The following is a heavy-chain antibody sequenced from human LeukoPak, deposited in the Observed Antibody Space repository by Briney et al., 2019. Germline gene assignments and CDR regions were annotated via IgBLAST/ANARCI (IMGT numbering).Heavy chain of an antibody. D-gene: IGHD1-26*01. CDR3: ASRYSGSYLAGQTRDY. CDR1: GYTFTGYY. Sequence: ASVKVSCKASGYTFTGYYMHWVRQASGQGLEWMGRINPNSGGTNYAQKFQGRVTMTRDTSISTAYTELSRLRSDDTAVYYCASRYSGSYLAGQTRDYWGQGTLVTVSS. J-gene: IGHJ4*02. CDR2: INPNSGGT. V-gene: IGHV1-2*06.